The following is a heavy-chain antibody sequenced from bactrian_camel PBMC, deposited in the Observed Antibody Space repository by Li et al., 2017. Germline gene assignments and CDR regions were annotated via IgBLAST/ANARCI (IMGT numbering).Heavy chain of an antibody. Sequence: QLVESGGGEVKAGGSLRLSCAVSEARYARMCMAWFRQAPGLEREGLASIDRDGTTSYVDSVKGRFTISKDYSKNTLNLDMSNLKPDDTAKYYCAAGEVCYGSSWWSYNYWGQGTQVTVS. CDR3: AAGEVCYGSSWWSYNY. CDR1: EARYARMC. V-gene: IGHV3S53*01. D-gene: IGHD6*01. J-gene: IGHJ4*01. CDR2: IDRDGTT.